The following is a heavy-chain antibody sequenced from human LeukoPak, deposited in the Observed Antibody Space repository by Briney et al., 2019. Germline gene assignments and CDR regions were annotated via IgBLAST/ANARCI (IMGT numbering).Heavy chain of an antibody. J-gene: IGHJ5*02. CDR2: IYYSGST. CDR3: ARTYDILTGYPNWFDP. Sequence: TSETLSLTCTVSGGSTSSYYWSWIRQPPGKGLEWIGYIYYSGSTNYNPSLKSRVTISVDTSKNQFSLKLSSVTAADTAVYYCARTYDILTGYPNWFDPWGQGTLVTVSS. CDR1: GGSTSSYY. V-gene: IGHV4-59*01. D-gene: IGHD3-9*01.